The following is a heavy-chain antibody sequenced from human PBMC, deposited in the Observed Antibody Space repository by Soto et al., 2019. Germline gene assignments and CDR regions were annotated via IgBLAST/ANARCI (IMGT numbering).Heavy chain of an antibody. CDR2: TSFASPKE. V-gene: IGHV3-23*01. D-gene: IGHD2-8*02. Sequence: LSVSCEASGFPFDNYAMSWVRQAPGKGLAWVSTTSFASPKEFYAASVKGRFTMSRDNSKTTLFLDMNSLRADDAALYYFAKEFSRDSFSQKRSCGGVCYTLDSWGQGTQVTVSS. CDR3: AKEFSRDSFSQKRSCGGVCYTLDS. CDR1: GFPFDNYA. J-gene: IGHJ5*01.